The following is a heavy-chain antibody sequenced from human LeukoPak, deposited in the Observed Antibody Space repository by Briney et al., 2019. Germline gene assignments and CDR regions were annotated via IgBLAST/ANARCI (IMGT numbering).Heavy chain of an antibody. Sequence: PGGTLRLSCAASGFTFSSYGMNWVRQASGKGLVWVSRINRDGSSTSYADSVKGRFTISRDNAKNTLYLQMNSLRAEDTAVYYCTRGGGYSYGSFDYWGQGTLVTVSS. CDR3: TRGGGYSYGSFDY. CDR1: GFTFSSYG. V-gene: IGHV3-74*01. J-gene: IGHJ4*02. D-gene: IGHD5-18*01. CDR2: INRDGSST.